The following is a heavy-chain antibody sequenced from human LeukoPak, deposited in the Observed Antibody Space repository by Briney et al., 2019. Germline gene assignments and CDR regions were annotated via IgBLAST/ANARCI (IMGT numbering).Heavy chain of an antibody. J-gene: IGHJ4*02. CDR3: ASRPADTTWYGVFDY. V-gene: IGHV4-59*11. Sequence: SETLSLTCSVSGGSINSHYWSWSRQPPGKRLEWIGYIFNTGNTNYNPSLASRVTMSVDTSRAQFFLRLSPVTAADTAIYYCASRPADTTWYGVFDYWSQGTLVTVSS. CDR2: IFNTGNT. D-gene: IGHD3-10*01. CDR1: GGSINSHY.